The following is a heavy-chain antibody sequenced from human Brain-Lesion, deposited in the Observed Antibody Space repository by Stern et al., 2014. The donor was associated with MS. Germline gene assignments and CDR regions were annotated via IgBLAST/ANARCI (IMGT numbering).Heavy chain of an antibody. CDR3: ARHDSVPRPSQLYSARDRGPGYFDY. V-gene: IGHV4-39*01. CDR1: GGSISSSTYY. Sequence: VQLVESGPGLVKPSETLSLTCTVSGGSISSSTYYWAWIRQPPGKGLEWVGNIYFRGFTYYNPSLQSRVTISVDMSKNQFSLKLSSVTAADTAIYYCARHDSVPRPSQLYSARDRGPGYFDYWGQGTLVTVSS. CDR2: IYFRGFT. J-gene: IGHJ4*02. D-gene: IGHD1-26*01.